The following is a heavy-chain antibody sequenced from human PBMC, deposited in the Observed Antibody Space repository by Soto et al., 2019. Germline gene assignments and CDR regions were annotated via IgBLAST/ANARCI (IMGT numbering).Heavy chain of an antibody. CDR1: GFSLSTSGVG. J-gene: IGHJ4*02. CDR2: IYWDDDK. Sequence: QITLKESGPTLVKPTQTLTLTCTFSGFSLSTSGVGVGWIRQPPGKALEWLALIYWDDDKLYSPSLKSRLTITKDNSKNQVVLTMTNMDPVDTATYYCAHIDRQLERSDYWGQGTLVTVSS. CDR3: AHIDRQLERSDY. V-gene: IGHV2-5*02. D-gene: IGHD6-13*01.